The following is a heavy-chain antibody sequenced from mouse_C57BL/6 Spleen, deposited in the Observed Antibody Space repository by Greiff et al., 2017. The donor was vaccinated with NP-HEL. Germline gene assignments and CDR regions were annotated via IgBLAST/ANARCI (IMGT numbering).Heavy chain of an antibody. CDR1: GYTFTSYW. J-gene: IGHJ3*01. CDR3: ALDSSGYVWFAY. D-gene: IGHD3-2*02. CDR2: IHPNSGST. Sequence: VQLQQPGAELVKPGASVKLSCKASGYTFTSYWMHWVKQRPGQGLEWIGMIHPNSGSTNYNEKFKSKATLTVDKSSSTAYMQLSSLTSEDSAVYYCALDSSGYVWFAYWGQGTLVTVSA. V-gene: IGHV1-64*01.